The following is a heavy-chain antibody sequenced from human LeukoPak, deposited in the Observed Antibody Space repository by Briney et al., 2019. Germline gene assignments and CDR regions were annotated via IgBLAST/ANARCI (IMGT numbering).Heavy chain of an antibody. CDR3: AKDHGSGSYDPYFDY. J-gene: IGHJ4*02. CDR1: GFTFSSYG. CDR2: ISYDGSNK. V-gene: IGHV3-30*18. Sequence: ERSLRLSCAASGFTFSSYGMHWVRQAPGKGLEWVAVISYDGSNKYYADSVKGRFTISRDNSKNTLYLQMNSLRAEDTAVYYCAKDHGSGSYDPYFDYWGRGTLVIVSS. D-gene: IGHD3-10*01.